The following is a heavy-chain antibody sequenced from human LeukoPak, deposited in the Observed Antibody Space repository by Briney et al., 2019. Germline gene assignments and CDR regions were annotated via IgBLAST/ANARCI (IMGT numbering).Heavy chain of an antibody. V-gene: IGHV3-30*03. J-gene: IGHJ6*02. CDR1: GFTFSSYG. CDR2: ISYGGSDK. CDR3: ATDGDRRPYYYSGMDI. Sequence: GGSLRLSCAASGFTFSSYGMHWVRQAPGKGLEWVALISYGGSDKYYADSVKGRFTISRDNSKNTVFLQMNSLRAEDTGVYYCATDGDRRPYYYSGMDIWGQGTTVTVSS.